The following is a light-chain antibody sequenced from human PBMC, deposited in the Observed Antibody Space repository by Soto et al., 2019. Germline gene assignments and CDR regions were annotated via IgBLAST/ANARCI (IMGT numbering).Light chain of an antibody. V-gene: IGKV3-20*01. CDR3: QQYGSSSFT. CDR2: GAS. J-gene: IGKJ4*01. CDR1: QSVSSSY. Sequence: EIVLTQSPGTLSLSPGERATLSCRASQSVSSSYLAWYQQKPGQAPRLLIYGASSRATGIPDRFSGSGSGTDFTLTISRLESEDFAVYYCQQYGSSSFTFGGGTKVEIK.